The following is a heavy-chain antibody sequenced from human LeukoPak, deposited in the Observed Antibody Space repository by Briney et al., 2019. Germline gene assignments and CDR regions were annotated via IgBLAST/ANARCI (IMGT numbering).Heavy chain of an antibody. V-gene: IGHV3-23*01. J-gene: IGHJ4*02. CDR2: ISGSGNST. D-gene: IGHD6-19*01. Sequence: RPGGSLRLSCAASGFTFSNYSMGWVRQAPGKRLEWVSTISGSGNSTFYADSVKGRFTIFRDNSKNTLYLQMNSLRAEDTAVYFCAKVDSGWYPGPFDYWGQGTLVTVSS. CDR1: GFTFSNYS. CDR3: AKVDSGWYPGPFDY.